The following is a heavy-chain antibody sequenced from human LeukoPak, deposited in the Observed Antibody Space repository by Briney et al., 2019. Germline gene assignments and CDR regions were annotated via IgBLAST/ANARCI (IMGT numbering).Heavy chain of an antibody. Sequence: GASVKVSCKASGYTFTSYDINWVRQATGQGLEWMGWMNPNSGNTGYAQKFQGRVTITRNTSISTAYMELSSLRSEDTAVYYCARGNTYYDFWSGTYNWFDPWGQGTLVTVSS. V-gene: IGHV1-8*03. CDR3: ARGNTYYDFWSGTYNWFDP. CDR2: MNPNSGNT. J-gene: IGHJ5*02. CDR1: GYTFTSYD. D-gene: IGHD3-3*01.